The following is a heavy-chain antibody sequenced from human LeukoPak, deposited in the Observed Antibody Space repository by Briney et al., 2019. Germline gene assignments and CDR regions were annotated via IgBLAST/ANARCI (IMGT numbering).Heavy chain of an antibody. CDR2: ISTNGANT. CDR1: GFTFSSYA. V-gene: IGHV3-23*01. D-gene: IGHD3-22*01. Sequence: PGGSLRLSCAASGFTFSSYAMSWVRQAPGKGLEWVSAISTNGANTYYADSVKGRFTISRDSSKNTLYLQMNSLRAEDTAVYYCAKKGYYDGSGYYMYYFDHWGQGTLVTVSS. CDR3: AKKGYYDGSGYYMYYFDH. J-gene: IGHJ4*02.